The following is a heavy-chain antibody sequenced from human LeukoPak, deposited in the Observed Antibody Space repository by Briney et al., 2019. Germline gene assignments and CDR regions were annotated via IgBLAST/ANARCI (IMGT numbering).Heavy chain of an antibody. D-gene: IGHD5-12*01. V-gene: IGHV1-2*06. CDR2: INPNSGGT. CDR1: GYTFTGYY. Sequence: GASVKVSCKASGYTFTGYYMHWVRQAPGQGLEWMGRINPNSGGTNYAQKFQGRVTMTRDTSISTAYMELSRLRSDDTAVYYCARDRGSVASDAFDIWGQGTVVTVSS. J-gene: IGHJ3*02. CDR3: ARDRGSVASDAFDI.